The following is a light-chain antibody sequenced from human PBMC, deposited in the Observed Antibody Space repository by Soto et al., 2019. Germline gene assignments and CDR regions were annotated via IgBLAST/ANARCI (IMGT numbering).Light chain of an antibody. V-gene: IGKV3-11*01. CDR3: QQRSNWPWT. J-gene: IGKJ1*01. CDR2: DTS. Sequence: EIVLTHSPATLSLSPGERATLSCRASQSVSSYLALYQQKPGRAPSLLIFDTSNRATGIPARFSGSGSATDFTLTISSLEPEDFAVYYCQQRSNWPWTFGQGTK. CDR1: QSVSSY.